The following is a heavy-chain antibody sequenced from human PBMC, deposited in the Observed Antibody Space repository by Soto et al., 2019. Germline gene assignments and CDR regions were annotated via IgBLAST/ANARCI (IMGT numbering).Heavy chain of an antibody. CDR2: ISSSGGST. CDR3: AKVVVAATLRLYYYYGMDV. D-gene: IGHD2-15*01. CDR1: GFTFSSYA. Sequence: GGSLRLSCAASGFTFSSYAMSWVRQAPGKGLEWVSAISSSGGSTYYADSVKGRFTISRDNSKNTLYLQMNSLRAEDTAVYYCAKVVVAATLRLYYYYGMDVWGQGTTVTVSS. V-gene: IGHV3-23*01. J-gene: IGHJ6*02.